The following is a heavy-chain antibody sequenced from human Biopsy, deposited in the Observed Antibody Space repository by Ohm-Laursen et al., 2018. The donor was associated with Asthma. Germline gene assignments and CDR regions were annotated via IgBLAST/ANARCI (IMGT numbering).Heavy chain of an antibody. CDR1: GDAMSTSGSY. CDR2: IYYSGRT. D-gene: IGHD5-18*01. CDR3: ARGQGRGIQLWSLDP. J-gene: IGHJ5*02. V-gene: IGHV4-39*02. Sequence: SDTLSLTCVVSGDAMSTSGSYWGWIRQSPGKGLEWIGSIYYSGRTYYSPSLESRVTISADTSKNHFSLRLSFVTAADTAVYFCARGQGRGIQLWSLDPWGQGILVTVSS.